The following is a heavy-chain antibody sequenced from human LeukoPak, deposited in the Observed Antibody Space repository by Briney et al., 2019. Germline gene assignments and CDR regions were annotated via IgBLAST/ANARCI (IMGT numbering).Heavy chain of an antibody. J-gene: IGHJ5*02. V-gene: IGHV4-39*01. CDR3: ARSYSRSFIPNWFDP. CDR1: GGSIISTNYF. CDR2: IYYSGST. D-gene: IGHD6-6*01. Sequence: SETLSLTCTVSGGSIISTNYFWGWIRQPPGKGLEWIGTIYYSGSTYYNPSLKSRVTISVDTSKTQFSLKLSSVTATETAVYYCARSYSRSFIPNWFDPWGQGTLVTVSS.